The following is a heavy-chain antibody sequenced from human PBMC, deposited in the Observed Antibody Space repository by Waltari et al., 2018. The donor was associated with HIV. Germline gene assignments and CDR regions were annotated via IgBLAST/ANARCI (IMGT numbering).Heavy chain of an antibody. CDR3: ARDVVVDYYYYGMDV. Sequence: QVQLQESGPGLVKPSETLSLTCTASGGPVLRGRSYWSWFPPPPGKRLEWIGYIYYNGNTAYNPSLKSRVTISLDTSKNQFSLKVNSVTAADTAVYYCARDVVVDYYYYGMDVWGQGTTVTVSS. CDR1: GGPVLRGRSY. V-gene: IGHV4-61*01. CDR2: IYYNGNT. D-gene: IGHD2-21*01. J-gene: IGHJ6*02.